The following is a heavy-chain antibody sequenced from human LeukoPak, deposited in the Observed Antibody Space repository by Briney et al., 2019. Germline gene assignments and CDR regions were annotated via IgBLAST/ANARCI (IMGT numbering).Heavy chain of an antibody. Sequence: SETLSLTCTVSGGSISSYYWSWIRQPPGKGLEWIGYIYYSGSTNYNPSLKSRVTTSVDTSKNQFSLKLSSVTAADTAVYYCARGKAYYYYAEYYFDYWGQGTLVTVSS. D-gene: IGHD3-10*01. CDR3: ARGKAYYYYAEYYFDY. J-gene: IGHJ4*02. CDR2: IYYSGST. V-gene: IGHV4-59*01. CDR1: GGSISSYY.